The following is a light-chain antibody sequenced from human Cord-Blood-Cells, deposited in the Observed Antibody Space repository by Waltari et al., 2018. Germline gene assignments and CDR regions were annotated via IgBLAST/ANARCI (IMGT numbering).Light chain of an antibody. CDR2: AAS. CDR3: QQSYSTPLT. J-gene: IGKJ4*01. CDR1: QSISSY. Sequence: DIRMTQSPSPLSASVGDRVTITCRASQSISSYLNWYQQKPGKAPKLLIYAASSLQSGVPSRFSGSGSGTDFTLTISSLQPEDCATYYCQQSYSTPLTFGGGTKVEIK. V-gene: IGKV1-39*01.